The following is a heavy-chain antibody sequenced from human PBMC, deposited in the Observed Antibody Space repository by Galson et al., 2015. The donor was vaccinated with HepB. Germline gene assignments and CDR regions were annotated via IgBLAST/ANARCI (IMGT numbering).Heavy chain of an antibody. D-gene: IGHD4-17*01. CDR2: IYPGDSDT. Sequence: QSGAEVKKPGESLKISCKGSGSSFTSYWIGWVRQMPGKGLEWMGIIYPGDSDTRYSPSFQGQVTISADKSISTAYLQWSSLKASDTAMYYCARHKGRGAHDYGDVVDPWFDPWGQGTLVTVSS. J-gene: IGHJ5*02. CDR3: ARHKGRGAHDYGDVVDPWFDP. CDR1: GSSFTSYW. V-gene: IGHV5-51*01.